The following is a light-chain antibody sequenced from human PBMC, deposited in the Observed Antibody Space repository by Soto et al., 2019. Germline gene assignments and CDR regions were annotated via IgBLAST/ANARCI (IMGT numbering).Light chain of an antibody. J-gene: IGKJ3*01. CDR1: QSISRY. Sequence: DIQMTQSPSSLSSPVGDRVTVTCRAGQSISRYLNWYQQRPGKAPKLLIYSASTLHTGVPSRFSGSGSGTDFTLTISSLQPEDFATYYCQQCYNGPFTFGPGTKVDI. CDR3: QQCYNGPFT. CDR2: SAS. V-gene: IGKV1-39*01.